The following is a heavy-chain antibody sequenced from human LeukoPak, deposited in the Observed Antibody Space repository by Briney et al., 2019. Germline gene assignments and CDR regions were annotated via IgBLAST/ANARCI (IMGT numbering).Heavy chain of an antibody. Sequence: GGSLRLSCAASGFTFSSYGMHWVRQAPGKGLEWVAFIRYDGSNKYYADSVKGRFTISRDNSKNTLYLQMNSLRAEDTAVYYCAKEGDSSSSYYYYMDVWGKGTTVTVSS. J-gene: IGHJ6*03. D-gene: IGHD6-6*01. CDR2: IRYDGSNK. CDR3: AKEGDSSSSYYYYMDV. V-gene: IGHV3-30*02. CDR1: GFTFSSYG.